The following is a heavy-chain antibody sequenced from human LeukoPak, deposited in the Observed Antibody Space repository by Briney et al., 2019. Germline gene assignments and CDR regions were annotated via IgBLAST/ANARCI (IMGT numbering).Heavy chain of an antibody. CDR1: GYTFTGYY. Sequence: ASVTVSCKASGYTFTGYYIHWVRQAPGQGLEWMGWINPNTGGTKYAQKFQGRVTMTRDTSINTAYMGLTRLTSDDTAVYYCARGRVLASSKSLTYHWFDPWGHGTLVTVSS. CDR3: ARGRVLASSKSLTYHWFDP. D-gene: IGHD2-8*02. CDR2: INPNTGGT. V-gene: IGHV1-2*02. J-gene: IGHJ5*02.